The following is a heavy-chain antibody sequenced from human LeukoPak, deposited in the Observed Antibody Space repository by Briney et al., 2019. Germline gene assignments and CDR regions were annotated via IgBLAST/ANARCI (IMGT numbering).Heavy chain of an antibody. CDR3: ARDRPYCSGGSCYGDAFDI. D-gene: IGHD2-15*01. Sequence: ASVKVSCKASGYTFTSYGISWVRQAPGQGLEWMGWISAYNGNTNYAQKPQGRVTMTTDTSTSTAYMELRSLRSDDTAVYYCARDRPYCSGGSCYGDAFDIWGQGTMVTVSS. CDR2: ISAYNGNT. CDR1: GYTFTSYG. J-gene: IGHJ3*02. V-gene: IGHV1-18*01.